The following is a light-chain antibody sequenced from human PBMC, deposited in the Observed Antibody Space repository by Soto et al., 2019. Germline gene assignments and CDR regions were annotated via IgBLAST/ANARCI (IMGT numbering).Light chain of an antibody. CDR1: SSDVGAYNY. CDR3: SSYTSSSTVV. Sequence: QSALTQPASVSGSPGQSITISCTGTSSDVGAYNYVSWYQQHPGKVPKLMIYDVSNRPSGVSNRFSGSKSGNTASLTISGLQAEDEADYYCSSYTSSSTVVFVGGTQLTVL. V-gene: IGLV2-14*01. J-gene: IGLJ2*01. CDR2: DVS.